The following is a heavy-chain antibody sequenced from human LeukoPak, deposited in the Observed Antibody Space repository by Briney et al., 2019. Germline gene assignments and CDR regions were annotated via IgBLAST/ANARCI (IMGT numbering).Heavy chain of an antibody. V-gene: IGHV3-30*03. J-gene: IGHJ6*02. CDR2: ISYDGSNK. Sequence: GGSLRLSCAASGFTFSSFGMHWVRQAPGKGLEWVAVISYDGSNKYYAESVKGRFTISRDNSQNTLYLQMNSLRPEDTAVYYCGRLMGGYDSYFYGMDVWGQGTTVTVSS. CDR3: GRLMGGYDSYFYGMDV. CDR1: GFTFSSFG. D-gene: IGHD5-12*01.